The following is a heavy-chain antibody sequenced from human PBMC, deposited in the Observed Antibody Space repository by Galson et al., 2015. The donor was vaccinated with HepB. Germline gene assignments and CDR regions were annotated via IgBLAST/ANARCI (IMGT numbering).Heavy chain of an antibody. D-gene: IGHD1-14*01. CDR3: ANGMY. V-gene: IGHV3-30*04. CDR2: ISFDGRKK. J-gene: IGHJ4*02. Sequence: SLRLSCAASGFPLSDYAMHWVRQAPGKGLEWVAVISFDGRKKDYTESVRGRFSISRDNSKNSVDLQMNTLRPEDTAMYFCANGMYWGQGSLVSVSP. CDR1: GFPLSDYA.